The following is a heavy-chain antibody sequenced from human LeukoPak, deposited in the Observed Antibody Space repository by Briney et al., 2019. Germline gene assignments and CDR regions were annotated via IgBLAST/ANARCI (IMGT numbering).Heavy chain of an antibody. J-gene: IGHJ4*02. D-gene: IGHD4-17*01. CDR1: GYRFISYW. Sequence: GESLKISCKGSGYRFISYWIGWVRQMPGKGLEWMGIIYPGDSDTRYSPSFQGQVTISADKSISTAYLQWSSLKASDTAMYYCARTAENDYGDYVYYFDYWGQGTLVTVSS. V-gene: IGHV5-51*01. CDR2: IYPGDSDT. CDR3: ARTAENDYGDYVYYFDY.